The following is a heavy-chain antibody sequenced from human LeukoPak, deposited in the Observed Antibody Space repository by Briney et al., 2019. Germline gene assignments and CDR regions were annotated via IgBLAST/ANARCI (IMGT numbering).Heavy chain of an antibody. J-gene: IGHJ4*02. CDR2: ISGSGGST. CDR1: GFTFSSYA. Sequence: GGSLRLSCAASGFTFSSYAMSWVRQAPGKGLEWVSAISGSGGSTYYADSVKGRFTISRDNSKNTLYLQMNSLRAEDTAVYYCAKDGAVYSSGINGLFDYWGQGTLVTVSS. CDR3: AKDGAVYSSGINGLFDY. D-gene: IGHD6-25*01. V-gene: IGHV3-23*01.